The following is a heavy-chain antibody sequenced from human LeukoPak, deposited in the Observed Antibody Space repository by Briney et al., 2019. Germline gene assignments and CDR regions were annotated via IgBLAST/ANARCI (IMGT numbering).Heavy chain of an antibody. CDR1: GYTFTGYY. CDR2: INPNSGGT. V-gene: IGHV1-2*02. Sequence: GASVKVSCKASGYTFTGYYMHWVRQAPGRGLEWMGWINPNSGGTNYAQKFQGRVTMTRDTSISTAYMELSRLRSDDTAVYYCATQYYYDSSGYYGYWGQGTLVTVSS. CDR3: ATQYYYDSSGYYGY. D-gene: IGHD3-22*01. J-gene: IGHJ4*02.